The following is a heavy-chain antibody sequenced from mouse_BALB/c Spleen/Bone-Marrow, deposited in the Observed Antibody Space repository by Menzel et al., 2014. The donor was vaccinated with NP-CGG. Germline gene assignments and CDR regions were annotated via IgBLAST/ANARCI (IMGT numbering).Heavy chain of an antibody. V-gene: IGHV3-2*02. CDR2: ISYSGST. J-gene: IGHJ3*01. CDR3: ARWTRGFAY. CDR1: GYSITSDYA. Sequence: EVKLVESGPGLVKPSQSLSLTCTVTGYSITSDYAWNWIRQFPGNKLEWMGYISYSGSTSYNPSLKSRISITRDTSKNQFFLQLNSVTTEDTATYYCARWTRGFAYWGQGTLVTVSA.